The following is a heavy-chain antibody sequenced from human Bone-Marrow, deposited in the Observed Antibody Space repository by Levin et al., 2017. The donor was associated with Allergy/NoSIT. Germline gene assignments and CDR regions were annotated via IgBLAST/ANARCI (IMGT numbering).Heavy chain of an antibody. CDR3: ARDLYYGSAHYYFPHFQD. J-gene: IGHJ1*01. V-gene: IGHV3-7*01. CDR2: IKHDGSEK. Sequence: PGGSLRLSCAASGFTFSDFWMSWVRQAPGKGLEWVANIKHDGSEKYYVDSVKGRFTISRDNAKDSLYLQVSSLRAEDTAVYYCARDLYYGSAHYYFPHFQDWGQGTLVTVSS. CDR1: GFTFSDFW. D-gene: IGHD3-10*01.